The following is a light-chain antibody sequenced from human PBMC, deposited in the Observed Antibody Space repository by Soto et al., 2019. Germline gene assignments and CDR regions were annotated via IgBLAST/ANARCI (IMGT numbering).Light chain of an antibody. Sequence: EIVLTQSPGTLSLSPGERATLSFRASQSVSSDLVWYQHKPGQAPRLLIYDASNRATGIPARFSGSGSGTDFTLTISSLEPEDFAVYYCQQRSNWPPSFGGGTKVDIK. CDR3: QQRSNWPPS. J-gene: IGKJ4*01. CDR2: DAS. V-gene: IGKV3-11*01. CDR1: QSVSSD.